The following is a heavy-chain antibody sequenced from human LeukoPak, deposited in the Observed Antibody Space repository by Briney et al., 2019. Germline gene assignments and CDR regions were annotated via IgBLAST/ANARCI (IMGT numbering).Heavy chain of an antibody. Sequence: PSETLSLTCTVSGGSISSFLWAWIRQPPGKGPEWIGSFYYTGSTYYNPSLKSRVTISVDTSKNQFSLNLDSVTAADTAVYYCARLSGSGTYYRRYFDSWGQGTLVTVSS. V-gene: IGHV4-39*01. J-gene: IGHJ4*02. D-gene: IGHD3-10*01. CDR2: FYYTGST. CDR1: GGSISSFL. CDR3: ARLSGSGTYYRRYFDS.